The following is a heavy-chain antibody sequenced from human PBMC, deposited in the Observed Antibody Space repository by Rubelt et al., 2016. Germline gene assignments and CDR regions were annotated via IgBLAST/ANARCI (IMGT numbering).Heavy chain of an antibody. V-gene: IGHV4-4*02. Sequence: QVQLQESGPGLVKPSGTLSLTCAVSGGSITSSNWWSWVRQPPGKGLEWIGEIFHTGSTNYNPSLKSRVTISVDTSKNQFSLKLSSVTAADTAVYYCARHRYSSSWYGEYNWFDPWGQGTLVTVSS. J-gene: IGHJ5*02. D-gene: IGHD6-13*01. CDR1: GGSITSSNW. CDR3: ARHRYSSSWYGEYNWFDP. CDR2: IFHTGST.